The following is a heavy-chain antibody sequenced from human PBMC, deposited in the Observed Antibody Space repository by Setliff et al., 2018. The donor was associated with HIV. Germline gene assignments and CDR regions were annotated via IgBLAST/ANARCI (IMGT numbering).Heavy chain of an antibody. CDR1: GGSISSSSYY. V-gene: IGHV4-39*07. Sequence: SETLSLTYTVSGGSISSSSYYWGWIRQPPGKGLEWIGCIFNSGQTYYNPSLNSRIAISMDTSENQFSLRLTSVTAADTALYFCARAPPGIQLLTTTNGPYYFDFWGQGLLVTVSS. J-gene: IGHJ4*02. CDR2: IFNSGQT. CDR3: ARAPPGIQLLTTTNGPYYFDF. D-gene: IGHD1-1*01.